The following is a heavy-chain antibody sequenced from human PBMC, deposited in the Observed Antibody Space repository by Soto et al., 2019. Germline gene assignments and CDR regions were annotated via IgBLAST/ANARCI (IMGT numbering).Heavy chain of an antibody. V-gene: IGHV1-2*02. CDR3: ASAAVTGTAGLDF. J-gene: IGHJ4*02. Sequence: QVLLLQSGAEVKKPEASVKVSCKASGYTFSGFYMHWVRQAPGQGLEWMGWINPNSGGTKSAEKFQGRVTMTRDTSISTAYMELSRLTSDDTAVYYCASAAVTGTAGLDFWGQGTQVTVSS. D-gene: IGHD6-19*01. CDR2: INPNSGGT. CDR1: GYTFSGFY.